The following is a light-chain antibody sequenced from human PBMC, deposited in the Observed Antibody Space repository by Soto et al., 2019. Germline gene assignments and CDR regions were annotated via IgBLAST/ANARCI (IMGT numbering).Light chain of an antibody. V-gene: IGKV3-11*01. Sequence: EIVLTQSPATLSLSPGERATLSCRASQSVSSYLAWYQQKPGQAPRLLIYDASSRATGIPARFTGSVSGTDFTLTITSLEPEDFAVYYCQQRTTWPLTFGGGTKVEIK. J-gene: IGKJ4*01. CDR1: QSVSSY. CDR3: QQRTTWPLT. CDR2: DAS.